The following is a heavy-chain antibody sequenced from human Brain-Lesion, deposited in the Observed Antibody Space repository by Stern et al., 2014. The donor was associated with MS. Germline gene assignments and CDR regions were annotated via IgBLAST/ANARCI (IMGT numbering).Heavy chain of an antibody. Sequence: DQLVESGPGLVKPSQTLSLSCTVSGGSISSGGYYWSWIRQPAGKGLEWIGRIFNSGSTRYNPSPKSRGTISINTSKNQFSRRLNSMTAADTAVYYCARGRVVPGFQYYATDVWGQGTTVIVSS. CDR1: GGSISSGGYY. D-gene: IGHD2-2*01. CDR2: IFNSGST. V-gene: IGHV4-61*02. CDR3: ARGRVVPGFQYYATDV. J-gene: IGHJ6*02.